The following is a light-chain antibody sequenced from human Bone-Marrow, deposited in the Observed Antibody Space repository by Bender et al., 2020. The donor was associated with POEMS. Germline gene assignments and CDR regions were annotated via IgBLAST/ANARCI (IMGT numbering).Light chain of an antibody. Sequence: SYGLTQPPSVSVSPGQTASITCSGDKLGDRYACCYQQKPGQSPTLVIYQDSKRPSGIPQRFSGFNSENMATLTIGMVEAGDEADYYCQVWVRNSYHALFGAETKMAV. CDR3: QVWVRNSYHAL. V-gene: IGLV3-1*01. CDR1: KLGDRY. J-gene: IGLJ2*01. CDR2: QDS.